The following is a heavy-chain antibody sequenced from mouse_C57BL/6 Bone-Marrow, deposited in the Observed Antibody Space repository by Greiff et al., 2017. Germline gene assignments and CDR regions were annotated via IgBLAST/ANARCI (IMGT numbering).Heavy chain of an antibody. CDR2: IDPEDGET. D-gene: IGHD1-1*01. Sequence: VQLQQSGAELVKPGASVKLSCTASGFNINDYYMHWVHQRPEQGLEWIGRIDPEDGETKYAPKFQGKATITADTSSNTAYLQLSSLTSEDTAIYYCAYYSSSYSFAYWGQGTLVTVSA. CDR3: AYYSSSYSFAY. V-gene: IGHV14-2*01. CDR1: GFNINDYY. J-gene: IGHJ3*01.